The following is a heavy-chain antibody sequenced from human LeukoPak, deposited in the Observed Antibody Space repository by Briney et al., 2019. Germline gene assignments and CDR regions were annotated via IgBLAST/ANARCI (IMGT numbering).Heavy chain of an antibody. J-gene: IGHJ4*02. V-gene: IGHV1-2*02. Sequence: ASVTVSCKASGYTFTGYYMHWVRQAPGQGLEWMGWINPNSGGTNYAQKFQGRVTMTRDTSISTAYMELNRLRSDDTAVYYCARDFYGDLYYFDYWGQGTLVTVSS. D-gene: IGHD4-17*01. CDR2: INPNSGGT. CDR3: ARDFYGDLYYFDY. CDR1: GYTFTGYY.